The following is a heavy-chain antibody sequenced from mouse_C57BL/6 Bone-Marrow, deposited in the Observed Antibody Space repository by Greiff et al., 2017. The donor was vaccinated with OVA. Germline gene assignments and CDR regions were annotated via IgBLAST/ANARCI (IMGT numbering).Heavy chain of an antibody. Sequence: VQLQQSGAELARPGASVKLSCKASGYTFTSYGISWVKQRPGQGLEWIGEIYPRSGNTYYNEKFKGKATLTADKSSSTAYMELRSLTSEDSAVYFCGGDGYYPDYFDYWGQGTTLTVSS. D-gene: IGHD2-3*01. V-gene: IGHV1-81*01. CDR1: GYTFTSYG. CDR3: GGDGYYPDYFDY. J-gene: IGHJ2*01. CDR2: IYPRSGNT.